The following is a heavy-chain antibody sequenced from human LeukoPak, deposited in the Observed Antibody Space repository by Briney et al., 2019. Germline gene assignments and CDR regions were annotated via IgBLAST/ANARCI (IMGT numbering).Heavy chain of an antibody. V-gene: IGHV3-21*01. D-gene: IGHD3-3*01. J-gene: IGHJ6*03. CDR3: ARDPGDSLLYYDFWSGYMYMDV. CDR1: GFTFSSYS. CDR2: ISSSSSYI. Sequence: PGGSLRLSCAASGFTFSSYSMNWVRQAPGKGLEWVSSISSSSSYIYYADSVKGRFTISRDNAKNSLYLQMNSLRAEDTAVYYCARDPGDSLLYYDFWSGYMYMDVWGKGTTVTVSS.